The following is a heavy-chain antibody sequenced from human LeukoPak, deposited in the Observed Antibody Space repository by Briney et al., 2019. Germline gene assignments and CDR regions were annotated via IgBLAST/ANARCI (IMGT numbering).Heavy chain of an antibody. Sequence: SETLSLTCTVSGGSISSGSYYWSWIRQPAGKGLEWIGRIYTSGSTNYNPSLKSRVTISVDTSKNQFSLKLSSVTAADTAVYYCARGESITIFGAFDPWGQGTLVTVSS. CDR3: ARGESITIFGAFDP. J-gene: IGHJ5*02. CDR2: IYTSGST. D-gene: IGHD3-3*01. V-gene: IGHV4-61*02. CDR1: GGSISSGSYY.